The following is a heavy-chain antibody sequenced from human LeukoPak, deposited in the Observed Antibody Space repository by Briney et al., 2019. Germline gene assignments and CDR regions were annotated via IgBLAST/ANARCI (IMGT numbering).Heavy chain of an antibody. CDR1: GFTFSSYA. CDR3: ASLWGYYDILTGGDY. Sequence: GGSLRLSCAASGFTFSSYAMHWVRQAPGKGLEWVAVISYDGSNKYYADPVKGRFTISRDNSKNTLYLQMNSLRAEDTAVYCCASLWGYYDILTGGDYWGQGTLVTVSS. J-gene: IGHJ4*02. CDR2: ISYDGSNK. V-gene: IGHV3-30*04. D-gene: IGHD3-9*01.